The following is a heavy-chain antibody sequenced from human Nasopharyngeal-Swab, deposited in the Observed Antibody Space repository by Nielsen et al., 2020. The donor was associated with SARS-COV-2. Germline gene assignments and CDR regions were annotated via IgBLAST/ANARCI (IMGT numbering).Heavy chain of an antibody. J-gene: IGHJ6*03. CDR1: GGSFSDNY. Sequence: SETLSLTCAVYGGSFSDNYWNWVRQSPGKGLEWIGEISHLGATNYKSSLKSRVVLSVDSSKSQFSLRLTSMTAADTGVYYCVRGYRTWSFPSSYYYYHMDVWGQGTTVTVSS. D-gene: IGHD3-10*01. CDR3: VRGYRTWSFPSSYYYYHMDV. V-gene: IGHV4-34*01. CDR2: ISHLGAT.